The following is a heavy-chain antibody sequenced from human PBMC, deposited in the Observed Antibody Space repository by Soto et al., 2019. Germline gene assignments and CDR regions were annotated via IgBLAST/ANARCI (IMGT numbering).Heavy chain of an antibody. V-gene: IGHV1-69*12. CDR1: GDTFSSYA. CDR3: ARYNWNLLYSNGMDV. J-gene: IGHJ6*02. CDR2: IIPIFGTE. Sequence: QVQLVQSGAEVKKPGSSVKVSCKASGDTFSSYAISWVRQAPGQGLEWMGGIIPIFGTENYAQKFQGRVTITADESTSTAYMELSSLRSEDTAVYYCARYNWNLLYSNGMDVWGQGTTVTVSS. D-gene: IGHD1-1*01.